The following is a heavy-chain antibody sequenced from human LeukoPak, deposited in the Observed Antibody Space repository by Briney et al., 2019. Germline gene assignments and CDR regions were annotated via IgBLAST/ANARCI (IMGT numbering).Heavy chain of an antibody. Sequence: QAGGSLRLSCAASGFTFSSYAMSWVRQAPGKGLEWVSAISGSGGSTYYADSVKGRFTISRDNSKNTLYLQMNSLRAEDTAVYYCAKDMVRGVIITVYYYYGMDVWGQGTTVTASS. CDR3: AKDMVRGVIITVYYYYGMDV. D-gene: IGHD3-10*01. J-gene: IGHJ6*02. CDR1: GFTFSSYA. V-gene: IGHV3-23*01. CDR2: ISGSGGST.